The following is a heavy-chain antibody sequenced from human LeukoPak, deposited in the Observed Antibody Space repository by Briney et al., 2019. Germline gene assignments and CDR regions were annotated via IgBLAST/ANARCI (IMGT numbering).Heavy chain of an antibody. V-gene: IGHV4-39*07. CDR3: ARVPYYDFWSGYSAYYFDY. D-gene: IGHD3-3*01. Sequence: SETLSLTCTVSGGSISSSSYYWGWIRQPPGKGLEWIGEINHSGSTNYNPSLKSRVTISVDTSKNQFSLKLSSVTAADTAVYYCARVPYYDFWSGYSAYYFDYWGQGTLVTVSS. CDR1: GGSISSSSYY. J-gene: IGHJ4*02. CDR2: INHSGST.